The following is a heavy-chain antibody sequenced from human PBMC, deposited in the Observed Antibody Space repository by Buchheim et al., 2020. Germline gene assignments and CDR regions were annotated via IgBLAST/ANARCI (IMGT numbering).Heavy chain of an antibody. V-gene: IGHV4-61*02. CDR2: IYTFGIT. CDR1: GGSVSSGSSY. Sequence: QVQLQESGPGLVKPSQTLSLTCTVSGGSVSSGSSYWNWVRQPAGKGLEWIGRIYTFGITNYNPSLKSRVTISVDTAKNQFSLKLSSVTAADTAVYYCASQTTYDYGDYDGDYWGQGAL. J-gene: IGHJ4*02. CDR3: ASQTTYDYGDYDGDY. D-gene: IGHD4-17*01.